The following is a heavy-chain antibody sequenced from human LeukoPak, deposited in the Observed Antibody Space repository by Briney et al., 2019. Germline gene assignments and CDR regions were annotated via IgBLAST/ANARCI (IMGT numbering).Heavy chain of an antibody. V-gene: IGHV1-2*02. CDR2: MNPANGVT. Sequence: ASVKVSCKSSGYSFAGYYMQWVRQAPGQEPEWMGWMNPANGVTNYARKFQGRVTLTSDTSISTAYMELSRLTSDDTAVYYCARDPSGDSSGYPFDYWGQGTVVTVSS. D-gene: IGHD3-22*01. J-gene: IGHJ4*02. CDR1: GYSFAGYY. CDR3: ARDPSGDSSGYPFDY.